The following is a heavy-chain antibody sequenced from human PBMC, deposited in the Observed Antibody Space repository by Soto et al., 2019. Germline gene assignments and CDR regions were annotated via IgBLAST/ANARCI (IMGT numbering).Heavy chain of an antibody. Sequence: EVQLVQSGAEVKKPGESLKISCKGSGYSFTSYWIGWVRQMPGKGLEWMGIIYPGDSDTRYSPSFQGQVTISADKSSRTAYLQWSSLKASDTAMYYCARRFKPGSCGLGTKYYFDYWGQGTLVTVSS. CDR1: GYSFTSYW. CDR2: IYPGDSDT. CDR3: ARRFKPGSCGLGTKYYFDY. D-gene: IGHD1-26*01. J-gene: IGHJ4*02. V-gene: IGHV5-51*03.